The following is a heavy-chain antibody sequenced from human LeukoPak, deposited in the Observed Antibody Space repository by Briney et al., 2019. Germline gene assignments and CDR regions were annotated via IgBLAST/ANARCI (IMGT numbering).Heavy chain of an antibody. CDR1: GFTFSSYA. V-gene: IGHV3-23*01. CDR3: ARDYGGYSGYGWGDFDY. Sequence: GGSLRLSCAATGFTFSSYAMSWVRQAPGKGLEWVSAISGSGGSTYYADSVKGRFTISRDNSKNTLYLQMNSLRAEDTAVYYCARDYGGYSGYGWGDFDYWGQGTLVTVSS. CDR2: ISGSGGST. D-gene: IGHD5-12*01. J-gene: IGHJ4*02.